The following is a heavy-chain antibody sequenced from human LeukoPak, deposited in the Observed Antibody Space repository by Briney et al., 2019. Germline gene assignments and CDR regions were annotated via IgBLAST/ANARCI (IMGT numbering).Heavy chain of an antibody. CDR2: IDFGGRII. Sequence: GGSLRLSCVASGFTFSSYEMNWVRQVPGKALEWVSYIDFGGRIINYADHVKGRFTISRDNVKNSVYLQMNSLRAEDTAVYYCARGIGLERRYFQFDYWGQGILVTVSS. D-gene: IGHD1-1*01. V-gene: IGHV3-48*03. J-gene: IGHJ4*02. CDR1: GFTFSSYE. CDR3: ARGIGLERRYFQFDY.